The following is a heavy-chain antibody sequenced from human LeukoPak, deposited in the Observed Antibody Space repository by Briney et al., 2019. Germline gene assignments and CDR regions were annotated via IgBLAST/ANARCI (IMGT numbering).Heavy chain of an antibody. CDR3: AKDEDDILTGYYYFQH. V-gene: IGHV3-30*18. CDR1: GFTFSSYS. D-gene: IGHD3-9*01. Sequence: GGSLRLSCAASGFTFSSYSMNWVRQAPGKGLEWVAVISYDGSNKYYADSVKGRFTISRDNSKNTLYLQMNSLRAEDTAVYYCAKDEDDILTGYYYFQHWGQGTLVTVSS. CDR2: ISYDGSNK. J-gene: IGHJ1*01.